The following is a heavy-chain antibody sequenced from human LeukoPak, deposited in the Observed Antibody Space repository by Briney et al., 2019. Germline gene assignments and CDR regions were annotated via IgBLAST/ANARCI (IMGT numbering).Heavy chain of an antibody. CDR3: ARDGEAWDNKAEYNFDY. J-gene: IGHJ4*02. V-gene: IGHV3-9*03. CDR2: INWNSGNI. Sequence: PGGSLRLSCAASGSIFDDYAMYWVRQVPGQGLEWVSGINWNSGNIVYADSVKSRFIISRDNAKNSLYLQMNSLRAEDMALYYCARDGEAWDNKAEYNFDYWGQGTLVTVSS. CDR1: GSIFDDYA. D-gene: IGHD3-10*01.